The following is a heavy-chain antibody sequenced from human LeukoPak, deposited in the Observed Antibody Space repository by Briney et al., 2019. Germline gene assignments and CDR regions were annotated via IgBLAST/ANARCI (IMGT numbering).Heavy chain of an antibody. Sequence: GGSLRLSCAASGNYWMHWVRQAPGKGLMWVSHINSDGSWTSYADSVKGRFTISKDNAKNTVYLQMNSLRAEDTAVYYCVSFYETYWGRGTLVPVSS. CDR2: INSDGSWT. J-gene: IGHJ4*02. D-gene: IGHD2/OR15-2a*01. CDR3: VSFYETY. V-gene: IGHV3-74*01. CDR1: GNYW.